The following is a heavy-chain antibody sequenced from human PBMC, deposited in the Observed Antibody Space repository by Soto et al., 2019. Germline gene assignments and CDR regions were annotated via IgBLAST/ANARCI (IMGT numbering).Heavy chain of an antibody. Sequence: QITLKESGPTLVKPTQTLTLTCTFSGFSLSTSGVGVGWIRQPPGKALEWLPLIYWDDDKRYSPSLKSRLTITEDTSKNQVVLTMTNMDPVDTATYYCAHRKQLGRDFDYWGQGTLVTVSS. CDR3: AHRKQLGRDFDY. V-gene: IGHV2-5*02. CDR1: GFSLSTSGVG. J-gene: IGHJ4*02. CDR2: IYWDDDK. D-gene: IGHD6-6*01.